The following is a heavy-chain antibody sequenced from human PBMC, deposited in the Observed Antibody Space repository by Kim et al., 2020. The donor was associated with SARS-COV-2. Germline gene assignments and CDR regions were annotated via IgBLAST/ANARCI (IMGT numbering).Heavy chain of an antibody. J-gene: IGHJ6*02. Sequence: ASVKVSCKASGYTFTGYYMHWVRQAPGQGLEWMGWINPNSGGTNYAQKFQGRVTMTRDTSISTAYMELSRLRSDDTAVYYCARTTIRYCSSTSCQNDYYYGMDVWGQGTTVTVSS. CDR1: GYTFTGYY. D-gene: IGHD2-2*01. V-gene: IGHV1-2*02. CDR2: INPNSGGT. CDR3: ARTTIRYCSSTSCQNDYYYGMDV.